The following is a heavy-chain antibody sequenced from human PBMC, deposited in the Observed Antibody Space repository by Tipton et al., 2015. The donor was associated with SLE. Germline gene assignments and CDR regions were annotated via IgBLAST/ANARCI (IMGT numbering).Heavy chain of an antibody. V-gene: IGHV4-59*01. CDR3: ARVPSVYYYYMDV. CDR2: IYYSGST. J-gene: IGHJ6*03. CDR1: GGSISSYY. D-gene: IGHD2-2*01. Sequence: LRLSCTVSGGSISSYYWSWIRQPPGKGLEWIGYIYYSGSTNYNPSLKSRVTISVDTSKNQFSLKLSSVTAADTAVYYCARVPSVYYYYMDVWGKGTTFTVSS.